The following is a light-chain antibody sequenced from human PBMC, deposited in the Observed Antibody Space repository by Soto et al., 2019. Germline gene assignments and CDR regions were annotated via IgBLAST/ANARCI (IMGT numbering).Light chain of an antibody. V-gene: IGLV2-8*01. J-gene: IGLJ2*01. Sequence: QSALTQPPSASGSPGQSVTISCTGTSSDVGGYNYVSWYQQHPDKAPKLMIYEVSKRPSGVPDRFSGSKSGNTASLTASGLQAEDEADYYCSSYAGSDNLVFGGGTKLTVL. CDR2: EVS. CDR3: SSYAGSDNLV. CDR1: SSDVGGYNY.